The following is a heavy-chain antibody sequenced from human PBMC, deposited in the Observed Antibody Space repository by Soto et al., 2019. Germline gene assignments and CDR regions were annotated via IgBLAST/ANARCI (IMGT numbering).Heavy chain of an antibody. CDR1: GGTFSSYT. CDR2: IIPILGIA. CDR3: ARAHYYDSSGYYPNFDY. D-gene: IGHD3-22*01. V-gene: IGHV1-69*02. Sequence: SVKVSCKASGGTFSSYTISWVRQAPGQGLEWMGRIIPILGIANYAQKFQGRVTMTRNTSISTAYMELSSLRSEDTAVYYCARAHYYDSSGYYPNFDYWGQGTLVTVSS. J-gene: IGHJ4*02.